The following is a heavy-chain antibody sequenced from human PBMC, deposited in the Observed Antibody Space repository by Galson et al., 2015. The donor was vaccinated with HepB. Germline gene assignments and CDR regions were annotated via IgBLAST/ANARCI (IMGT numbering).Heavy chain of an antibody. CDR1: GYTFTDHY. Sequence: CKASGYTFTDHYIHWVRQAPGQGLEWMGRINPNSGGTNYAQKFQGRVTMTRDTSISTANLELSRLRSDDTAVYYCARGYGTTGVGFVYWGQGTLVTVSS. V-gene: IGHV1-2*06. CDR2: INPNSGGT. J-gene: IGHJ4*02. CDR3: ARGYGTTGVGFVY. D-gene: IGHD1-1*01.